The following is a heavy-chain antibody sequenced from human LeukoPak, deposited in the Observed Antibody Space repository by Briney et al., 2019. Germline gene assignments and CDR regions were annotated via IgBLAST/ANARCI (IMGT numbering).Heavy chain of an antibody. CDR1: GFTVNSKY. V-gene: IGHV3-66*01. CDR3: ARDAPYNYFDY. D-gene: IGHD4-11*01. Sequence: PGGSLRLSCAASGFTVNSKYMIWVRQAPGKGLEWVSVIYSGGNTYYADSVKGRFTISRDESKNMLYLQMNSLRAEDTAVYYCARDAPYNYFDYWGQGSLVTVSS. J-gene: IGHJ4*02. CDR2: IYSGGNT.